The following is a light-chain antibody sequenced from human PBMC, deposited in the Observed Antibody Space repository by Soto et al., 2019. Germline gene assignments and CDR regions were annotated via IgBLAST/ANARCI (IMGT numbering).Light chain of an antibody. V-gene: IGKV3-11*01. CDR2: DAS. CDR1: QSVRTY. Sequence: EIVLTQSPVTLSLFPGESATLSCRASQSVRTYLAWYQQKPDQAPRLLISDASKRATGIPARFSGSGSGTDFTLTITSLEAEDSAFYYCHQRSNWPRTFGGGSKVEIK. CDR3: HQRSNWPRT. J-gene: IGKJ4*01.